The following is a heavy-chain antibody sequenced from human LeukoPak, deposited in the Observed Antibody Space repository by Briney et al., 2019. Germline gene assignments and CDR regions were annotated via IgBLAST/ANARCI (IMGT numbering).Heavy chain of an antibody. CDR3: TRDTGTTGEVKFDP. V-gene: IGHV4-4*07. J-gene: IGHJ5*02. D-gene: IGHD4-17*01. CDR2: IYTSGST. Sequence: SETLSLTCTVSGNSFGDYYWSWIRQPTGKGLEWIGRIYTSGSTTYNRSLKSRVTMSVDTSKSQFSLNLMSVTAADTAVYYCTRDTGTTGEVKFDPWGQGTLVTVSS. CDR1: GNSFGDYY.